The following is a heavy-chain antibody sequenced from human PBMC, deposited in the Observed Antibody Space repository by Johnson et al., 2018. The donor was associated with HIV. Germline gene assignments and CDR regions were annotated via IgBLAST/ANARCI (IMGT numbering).Heavy chain of an antibody. D-gene: IGHD6-19*01. V-gene: IGHV3-7*01. Sequence: VQLVESGGGLVQPGGSLRLSCAASGFTFSSYWMSWVRQAPGKGLEWVANIKQDGSEKSYVDSVKGRFTISRDNAKNSLYLQMNSLRAEDTAVYYCAKDSHSSGWSAFDIWGQGTMVTVSS. CDR3: AKDSHSSGWSAFDI. CDR2: IKQDGSEK. J-gene: IGHJ3*02. CDR1: GFTFSSYW.